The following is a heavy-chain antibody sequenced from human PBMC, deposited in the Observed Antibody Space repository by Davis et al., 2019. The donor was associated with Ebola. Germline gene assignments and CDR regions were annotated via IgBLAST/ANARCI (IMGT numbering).Heavy chain of an antibody. Sequence: SETLSLTCSVSGGSISSHYWSWIRQPPGKGLEWIGQIYYSGSTNYNPSLKSRVTISVDSSKNQFSLKVSSVTAADTAVYYCARASDIGVAYWGQGTLVTVSP. D-gene: IGHD2-2*01. CDR1: GGSISSHY. CDR3: ARASDIGVAY. V-gene: IGHV4-59*11. J-gene: IGHJ4*02. CDR2: IYYSGST.